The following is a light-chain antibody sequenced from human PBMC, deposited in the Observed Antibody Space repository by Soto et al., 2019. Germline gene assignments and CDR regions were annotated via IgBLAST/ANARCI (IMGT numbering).Light chain of an antibody. V-gene: IGKV3-15*01. CDR3: QQYNNWRPGT. CDR2: GAS. CDR1: QSVSSS. J-gene: IGKJ3*01. Sequence: EIVMTQSPATLSVSPGERATLSCRASQSVSSSLAWYQQKPGQAPRLLIYGASTRATGIPARFSGSGSGTEFTLTISSLQSEDFAVYYCQQYNNWRPGTFGPGTKVDIK.